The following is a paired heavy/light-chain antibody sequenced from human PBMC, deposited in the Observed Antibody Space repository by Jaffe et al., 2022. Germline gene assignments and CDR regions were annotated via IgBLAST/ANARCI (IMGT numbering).Light chain of an antibody. V-gene: IGLV3-25*03. CDR3: QSADSTGTYRV. CDR2: KDS. J-gene: IGLJ2*01. CDR1: ALPNQY. Sequence: SYELTQPPSVSVSPGQTARMTCSGDALPNQYAYWYQQKPGQAPVMVIYKDSERPSGIPERFSGSSSGTTVTLTISGVQAEDEADYYCQSADSTGTYRVFGGGTKLTVL.
Heavy chain of an antibody. D-gene: IGHD2-15*01. CDR3: AREGKYCVGGSCGGVDY. CDR1: GDSISSYY. Sequence: QVQLQESGPGLVKPSETLSLTCIVSGDSISSYYWSWIRQPPGKGLEWIGYISHSGSTNYNPSLKSRVTISIDTSENQFSLKLSSVTAADTAVYYCAREGKYCVGGSCGGVDYWGQGTLVTVSS. V-gene: IGHV4-59*01. J-gene: IGHJ4*02. CDR2: ISHSGST.